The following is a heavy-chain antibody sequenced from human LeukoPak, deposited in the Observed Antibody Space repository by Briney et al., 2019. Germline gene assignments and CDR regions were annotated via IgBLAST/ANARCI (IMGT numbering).Heavy chain of an antibody. CDR3: ARDLNGPPYSYDY. V-gene: IGHV3-21*01. J-gene: IGHJ4*02. Sequence: GGSLRLSCAASGFTFSSYSMNWVRQAPGKGLEWVSSISSSSSYIYYADSVKGRFTISRGNAKNSLYLQMNSLRAEDTAVYYCARDLNGPPYSYDYWGQGTLVTVSS. CDR2: ISSSSSYI. CDR1: GFTFSSYS. D-gene: IGHD5-18*01.